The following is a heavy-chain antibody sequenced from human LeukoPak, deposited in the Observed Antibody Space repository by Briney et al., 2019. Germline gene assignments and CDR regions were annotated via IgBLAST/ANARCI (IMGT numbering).Heavy chain of an antibody. V-gene: IGHV1-69*06. CDR3: ARGQSSGRYVAGTGGSRAFDI. CDR2: IIPIFGTA. CDR1: GGTFSSYA. J-gene: IGHJ3*02. Sequence: GASVKVSCKASGGTFSSYAISWVRQAPGQGLEWMGGIIPIFGTANYAQKFQGRVTITADKSTSTAYMELSSLRSEDTAVYYCARGQSSGRYVAGTGGSRAFDIWGQGTMVTVSS. D-gene: IGHD6-19*01.